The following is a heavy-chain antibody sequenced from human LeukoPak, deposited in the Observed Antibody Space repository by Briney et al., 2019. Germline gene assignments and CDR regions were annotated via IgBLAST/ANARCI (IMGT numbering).Heavy chain of an antibody. CDR2: IHYSGST. CDR1: GGSISRGGYY. J-gene: IGHJ3*02. Sequence: SQTLSLTCTVSGGSISRGGYYWSWIRQHPEKGLEWIGYIHYSGSTYCNPSLKRRITITVDTSKNQFSLELSSVTAAGTAVFYCARMLMETGYAFDIWGQGTMVTVSS. D-gene: IGHD3-9*01. V-gene: IGHV4-31*03. CDR3: ARMLMETGYAFDI.